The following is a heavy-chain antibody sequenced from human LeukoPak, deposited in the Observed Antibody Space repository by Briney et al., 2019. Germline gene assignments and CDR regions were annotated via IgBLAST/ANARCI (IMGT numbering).Heavy chain of an antibody. V-gene: IGHV3-13*01. CDR3: ARGPPRGKYYYMDV. CDR2: IGTASDT. Sequence: GGSLRLSCAASGYTFSSFDMHWVRQPTGQGLEWVSTIGTASDTYYPGSVEGRFTLSRDNAKNSLYLQMNSLTAGDTAVYYCARGPPRGKYYYMDVWGKGTTVTVSS. CDR1: GYTFSSFD. D-gene: IGHD1-1*01. J-gene: IGHJ6*03.